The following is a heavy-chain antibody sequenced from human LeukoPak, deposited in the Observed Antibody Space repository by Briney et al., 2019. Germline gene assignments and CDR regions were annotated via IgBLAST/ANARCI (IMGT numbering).Heavy chain of an antibody. CDR3: AKSKYEVVVIRLFDY. V-gene: IGHV3-11*01. CDR2: ISSSGSTI. D-gene: IGHD3-22*01. Sequence: GGSLRLSCAASGFTFSDYYMSWIRQAPGKGLEWVSYISSSGSTIYYADSVKGRFTISRDNSKNTLYLQMNSLRAEDTAVYYCAKSKYEVVVIRLFDYWGQGTLVTVSS. J-gene: IGHJ4*02. CDR1: GFTFSDYY.